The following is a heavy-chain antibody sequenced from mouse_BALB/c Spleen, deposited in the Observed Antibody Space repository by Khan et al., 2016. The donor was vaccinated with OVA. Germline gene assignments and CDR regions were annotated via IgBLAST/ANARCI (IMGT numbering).Heavy chain of an antibody. CDR3: ARGRAY. J-gene: IGHJ3*01. Sequence: VQLKQSGPGLVKPSQSLSLTCTVTGYSITSDYAWNWIRQFPGNKLEWMGYISYSGRTNYTPSLKSRISITRDTSKNQFFLQLNSVTIEDTATYYCARGRAYWGQGTLVTVSA. D-gene: IGHD3-3*01. CDR2: ISYSGRT. CDR1: GYSITSDYA. V-gene: IGHV3-2*02.